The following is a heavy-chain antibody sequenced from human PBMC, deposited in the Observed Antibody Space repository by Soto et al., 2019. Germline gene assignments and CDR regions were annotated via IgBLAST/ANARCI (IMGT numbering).Heavy chain of an antibody. V-gene: IGHV4-61*01. CDR2: IYYSGST. CDR3: ARVPVDTAMVFDY. Sequence: SETLSLTCTVSGGSVSRGSYCWSWIRQPPGKGLEWIGYIYYSGSTNYNPSLKSRVTISVDTSKNQFSLKLSSVTAADTAVYYCARVPVDTAMVFDYWGQGTLVTVSS. CDR1: GGSVSRGSYC. J-gene: IGHJ4*02. D-gene: IGHD5-18*01.